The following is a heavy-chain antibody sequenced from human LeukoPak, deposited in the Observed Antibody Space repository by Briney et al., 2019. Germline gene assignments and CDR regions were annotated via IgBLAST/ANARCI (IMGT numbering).Heavy chain of an antibody. Sequence: GGSLRLSCAASGFTFSSYAMSWVRQAPGKGLEWVSAINSNGGSTYYADSVKGRFTISRDNAKNSLYLQMNSLRAEDTAVYYCARSVVGSSWYLDSSGYKDAFDIWGQGTMVTVSS. CDR2: INSNGGST. D-gene: IGHD3-22*01. J-gene: IGHJ3*02. CDR1: GFTFSSYA. V-gene: IGHV3-23*01. CDR3: ARSVVGSSWYLDSSGYKDAFDI.